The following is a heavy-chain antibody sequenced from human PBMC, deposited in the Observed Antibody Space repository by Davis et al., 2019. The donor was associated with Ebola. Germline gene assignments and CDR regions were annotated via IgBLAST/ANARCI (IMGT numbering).Heavy chain of an antibody. D-gene: IGHD2-2*02. V-gene: IGHV3-48*01. Sequence: GESLKISCAASGFTFTSYAMDWVRQAPGKGLEWVSYISSSSSTIYYADSVKGRFSISRDNAKNSLDLQMSSLRSEDTAVYYCARAAVGPAAILDYYYYMDVWGKGTTVTVSS. CDR3: ARAAVGPAAILDYYYYMDV. CDR1: GFTFTSYA. CDR2: ISSSSSTI. J-gene: IGHJ6*03.